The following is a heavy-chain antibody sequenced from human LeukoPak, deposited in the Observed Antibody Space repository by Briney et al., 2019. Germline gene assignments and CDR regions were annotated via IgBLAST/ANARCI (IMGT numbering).Heavy chain of an antibody. V-gene: IGHV3-48*01. D-gene: IGHD6-19*01. J-gene: IGHJ4*02. CDR2: ISSGSTTI. Sequence: GGSLRLSCATSGFTLSSYSMIWVRQAPGKGLQGISYISSGSTTIYYADSVKGRFTISRDNAKNSLYLQMNSLRAEDTAVYYCARDVEQWLVRVYYFDYWGQGTLVTVSS. CDR3: ARDVEQWLVRVYYFDY. CDR1: GFTLSSYS.